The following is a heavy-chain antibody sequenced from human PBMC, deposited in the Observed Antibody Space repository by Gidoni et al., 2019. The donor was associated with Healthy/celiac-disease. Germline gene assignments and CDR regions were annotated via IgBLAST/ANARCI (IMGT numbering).Heavy chain of an antibody. CDR2: INHSGST. Sequence: QVPLQQWGAGLLKPSETLSLTCAVYGGSFSGYYWSWIRQPPGKGLEWSGEINHSGSTNYNPSLKSRVTISVDTSKNQFSLKLSSVTAADTAVYYCARGKYYYGMDVWGQGTTVTVSS. CDR1: GGSFSGYY. CDR3: ARGKYYYGMDV. V-gene: IGHV4-34*01. J-gene: IGHJ6*02.